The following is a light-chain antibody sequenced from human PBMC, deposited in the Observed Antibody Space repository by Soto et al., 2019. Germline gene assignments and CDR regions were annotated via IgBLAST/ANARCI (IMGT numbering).Light chain of an antibody. V-gene: IGKV1-39*01. CDR2: AAS. CDR3: QQSYSTPPT. CDR1: QGLGVW. J-gene: IGKJ1*01. Sequence: IQMTQSQSSLSASVGDRVTITCRASQGLGVWLGWYQQKPGKAPKLLIYAASNLQRGGPSRFSGSGSGTDFTLTISSLQPEDFATYYCQQSYSTPPTFGQGTKVDIK.